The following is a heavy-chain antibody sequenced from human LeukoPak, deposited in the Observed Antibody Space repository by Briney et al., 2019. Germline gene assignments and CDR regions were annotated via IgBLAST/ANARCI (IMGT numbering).Heavy chain of an antibody. CDR3: AREKGGGLDY. CDR2: INPSAGGT. Sequence: ASVKVSCKASGYSFTNYYMHWVRQAPGQGLEWMGIINPSAGGTSYAQKFQGRVTMTTDMSTSTIYMDLSSLRSEDTAVYYCAREKGGGLDYWGQGTLVTVSS. V-gene: IGHV1-46*01. CDR1: GYSFTNYY. J-gene: IGHJ4*02. D-gene: IGHD3-16*01.